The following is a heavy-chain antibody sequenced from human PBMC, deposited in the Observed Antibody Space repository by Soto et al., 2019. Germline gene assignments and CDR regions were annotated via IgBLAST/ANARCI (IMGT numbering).Heavy chain of an antibody. CDR3: ATRSPAFDY. CDR2: ITADKGKT. J-gene: IGHJ4*02. V-gene: IGHV1-18*01. Sequence: QVQLVQSGPEVKKPGASVKVSCKTSGYTFTSYGINWVRQAPGQGLEWMGWITADKGKTTYAQKFQGRVTMTPDISRSTAYMELRSLRSDDTAVYYCATRSPAFDYWGQGTLVTVSS. CDR1: GYTFTSYG.